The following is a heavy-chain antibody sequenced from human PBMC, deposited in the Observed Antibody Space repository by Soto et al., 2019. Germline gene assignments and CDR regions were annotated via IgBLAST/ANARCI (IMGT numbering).Heavy chain of an antibody. D-gene: IGHD5-18*01. J-gene: IGHJ3*02. CDR1: GFTVSSNY. CDR3: ARAGYSYGTGAFDI. CDR2: IYSGGST. V-gene: IGHV3-66*01. Sequence: GGSLRLSCAASGFTVSSNYMSWVRQAPGKGLECVSVIYSGGSTYYADSVKGRFTISRDNSKNTLYLQMNSLRAEDTAVYYCARAGYSYGTGAFDIWGQGTIVTVSS.